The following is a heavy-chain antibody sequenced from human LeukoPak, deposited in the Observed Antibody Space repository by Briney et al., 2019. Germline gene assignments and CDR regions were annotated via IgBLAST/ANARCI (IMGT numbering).Heavy chain of an antibody. D-gene: IGHD3-3*01. V-gene: IGHV4-39*01. CDR1: GGSISSNSYY. CDR3: ARRGYHFLSGYYPDV. J-gene: IGHJ6*04. Sequence: PSETLSLTCTVSGGSISSNSYYWGWIRQPPGKGLEWMGTIYYAGSTYYNPSLKSRVTISVDTSKNQLSLKLSSVTAADTAVYYCARRGYHFLSGYYPDVWGKGTTVTVSS. CDR2: IYYAGST.